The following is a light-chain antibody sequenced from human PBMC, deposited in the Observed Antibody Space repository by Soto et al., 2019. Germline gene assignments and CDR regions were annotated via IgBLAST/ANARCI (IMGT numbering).Light chain of an antibody. J-gene: IGLJ2*01. Sequence: QSALTQPPSASGSPGQSVTISCTGTSSDVGDYNYVSCYQHHPGKAPKLMIYEVSKRPSGVPDRFSGSKSGNTASLTVSGLKAEDEADYYCSSYAGSNNFGVFGGGTQLTFL. CDR2: EVS. CDR3: SSYAGSNNFGV. V-gene: IGLV2-8*01. CDR1: SSDVGDYNY.